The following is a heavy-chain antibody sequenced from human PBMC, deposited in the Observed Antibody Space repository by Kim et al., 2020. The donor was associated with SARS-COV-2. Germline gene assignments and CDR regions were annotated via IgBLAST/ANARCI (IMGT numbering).Heavy chain of an antibody. CDR2: MSGSGLAI. V-gene: IGHV3-23*01. Sequence: GGSLRLSCETSGFFFNNYGMSWVRQTPGKALEWVATMSGSGLAIFYADAVKGRFTISRDNYKDTVFLQMNSLRGEDTATYYCAKVHSSSWPDPFDSWGQGTPVIVSS. CDR3: AKVHSSSWPDPFDS. D-gene: IGHD6-13*01. J-gene: IGHJ4*02. CDR1: GFFFNNYG.